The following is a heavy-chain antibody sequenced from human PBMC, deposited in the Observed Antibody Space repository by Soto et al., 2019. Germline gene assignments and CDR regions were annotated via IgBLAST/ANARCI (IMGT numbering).Heavy chain of an antibody. V-gene: IGHV4-31*03. CDR3: ARALLWFGELGPIGYGMDV. CDR1: GGSISSGGYY. D-gene: IGHD3-10*01. CDR2: IYYSGST. J-gene: IGHJ6*02. Sequence: ASETLSLTCTVSGGSISSGGYYWSWIRQHPGKGLEWIGYIYYSGSTYYNPSLKSRVTISVDTSKNQFSLKLSSVTAADTAVYYCARALLWFGELGPIGYGMDVWGQGTTVTVSS.